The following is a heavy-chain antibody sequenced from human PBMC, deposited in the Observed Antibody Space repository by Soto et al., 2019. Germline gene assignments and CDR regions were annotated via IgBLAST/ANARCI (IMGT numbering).Heavy chain of an antibody. D-gene: IGHD3-10*01. Sequence: EVQLVESGGGFVQPGRSLRLSCTASGFTFGDYAMTWFRQAPGKGLEWVSFIRSKAYGGTTEYAASFRGRFTISRDDFERIAYLQMNSLKTEDTAMYYCTAHRSSVTMRRGVIIGDYYYNGMDVWGQGTAVTVSS. V-gene: IGHV3-49*03. CDR1: GFTFGDYA. CDR2: IRSKAYGGTT. J-gene: IGHJ6*02. CDR3: TAHRSSVTMRRGVIIGDYYYNGMDV.